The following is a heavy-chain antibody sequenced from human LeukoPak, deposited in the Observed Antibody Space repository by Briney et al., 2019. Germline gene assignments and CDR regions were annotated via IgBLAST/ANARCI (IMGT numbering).Heavy chain of an antibody. J-gene: IGHJ6*03. D-gene: IGHD4-23*01. CDR1: GYFFTSYG. CDR2: ISAYNGNT. CDR3: ATSNNVAVVTDLPEYYYYMDV. V-gene: IGHV1-18*01. Sequence: ASVKVSCKASGYFFTSYGISWVRQAPGQGLEWMGWISAYNGNTNYAQKLQGRVTMTTDTSTSTAYMELRSLRSDDTAVYYCATSNNVAVVTDLPEYYYYMDVWGKGTTVTVSS.